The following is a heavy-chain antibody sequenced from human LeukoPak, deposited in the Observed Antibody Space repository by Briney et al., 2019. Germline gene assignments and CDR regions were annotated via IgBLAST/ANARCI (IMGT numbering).Heavy chain of an antibody. Sequence: GGSLRLSCAVSTFTVSSNYMRWVRQAPGKGLEWVSVIYSGGITFYADSVKGRFTISRDNSKNTLYLQMNSLRAEDTALYYCASGGLGGSYFYMDVWGKGTTVTVS. CDR1: TFTVSSNY. CDR3: ASGGLGGSYFYMDV. CDR2: IYSGGIT. D-gene: IGHD2-15*01. V-gene: IGHV3-53*01. J-gene: IGHJ6*03.